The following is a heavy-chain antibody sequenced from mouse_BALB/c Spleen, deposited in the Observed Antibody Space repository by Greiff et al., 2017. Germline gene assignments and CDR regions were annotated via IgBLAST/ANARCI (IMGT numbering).Heavy chain of an antibody. J-gene: IGHJ2*01. CDR1: GYSITSDYA. Sequence: EVQLQESGPGLVKPSQSLSLTCTVTGYSITSDYAWNWIRQFPGNKLEWMGFISYSGSTSYNPSLKSRISITRDTSKNQFFLQLNSVTTEDTATDYCAREGYYGSSLDYWGQGTTLTVSS. CDR3: AREGYYGSSLDY. CDR2: ISYSGST. V-gene: IGHV3-2*02. D-gene: IGHD1-1*01.